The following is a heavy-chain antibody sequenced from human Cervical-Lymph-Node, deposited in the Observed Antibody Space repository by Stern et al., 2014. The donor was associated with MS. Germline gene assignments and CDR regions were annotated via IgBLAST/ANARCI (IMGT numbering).Heavy chain of an antibody. CDR3: ARVTGRGTRQNWFDS. J-gene: IGHJ5*01. CDR2: VYSDGSN. V-gene: IGHV4-59*01. D-gene: IGHD1-26*01. CDR1: GGSMSSKY. Sequence: VQLVESGPGLVKPSETVSLTCTVSGGSMSSKYWNWIRQPPGKGLEWIGYVYSDGSNNYNPSLKSRVIISRDTSTNQFSLSLTSVTAADTAVYYCARVTGRGTRQNWFDSWGQGTLVTVSS.